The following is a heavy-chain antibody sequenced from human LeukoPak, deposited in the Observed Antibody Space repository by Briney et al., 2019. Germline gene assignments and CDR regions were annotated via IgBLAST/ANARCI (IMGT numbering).Heavy chain of an antibody. Sequence: PGGSLRLSCAASGFTFSSSWMSWVRQAPGKGLEWVANIQQDGSDKYYVDSVKGRFTISRDNAKNSLYLQMNSLRAGDTAVYYCARTIEMATISYFDHWGQGTLVTVSS. CDR3: ARTIEMATISYFDH. V-gene: IGHV3-7*01. CDR2: IQQDGSDK. CDR1: GFTFSSSW. D-gene: IGHD5-24*01. J-gene: IGHJ4*02.